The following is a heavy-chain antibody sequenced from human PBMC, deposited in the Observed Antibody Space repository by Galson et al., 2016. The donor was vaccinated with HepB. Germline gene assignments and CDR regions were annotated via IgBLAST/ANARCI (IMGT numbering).Heavy chain of an antibody. CDR2: IHHSGST. V-gene: IGHV4-30-2*01. Sequence: LSLTCTVSGGFVTSGGFSWSWIRQPPGQGLEWIGYIHHSGSTYYNPSLKSRVTISVDTSKNQFSLKLSSVTAADTAVYYCARVGAAARWYYGMDVWGKGTTVTVSS. CDR3: ARVGAAARWYYGMDV. D-gene: IGHD6-13*01. CDR1: GGFVTSGGFS. J-gene: IGHJ6*04.